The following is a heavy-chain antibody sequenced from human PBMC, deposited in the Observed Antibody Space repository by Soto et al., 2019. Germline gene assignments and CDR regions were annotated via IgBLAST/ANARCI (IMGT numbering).Heavy chain of an antibody. J-gene: IGHJ6*02. Sequence: QVQLVQSGAEVKKPGSSVKVSCKASGGTFSSYAISWVRQAPGQGLEWMGGIIPIFGTANYAQKFQGRVTITADESTSTAYMELSSLRSEDTAVYYCAGDWSSPGAFDYYYGMDVWGQGTTVTVSS. CDR3: AGDWSSPGAFDYYYGMDV. CDR2: IIPIFGTA. V-gene: IGHV1-69*12. D-gene: IGHD1-26*01. CDR1: GGTFSSYA.